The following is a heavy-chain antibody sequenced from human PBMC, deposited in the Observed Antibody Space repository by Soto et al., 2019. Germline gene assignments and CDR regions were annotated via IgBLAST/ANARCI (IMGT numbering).Heavy chain of an antibody. V-gene: IGHV4-34*01. Sequence: WTWIRQSPEKGLEWIGEVNHSGTTYYNPSLKTRVTISVHTPKNQFSLKMSSVTAADPAVYYCARGIGYCSSINCYSSRRLRFDSWGQGTLVTVSS. D-gene: IGHD2-2*01. CDR3: ARGIGYCSSINCYSSRRLRFDS. J-gene: IGHJ4*02. CDR2: VNHSGTT.